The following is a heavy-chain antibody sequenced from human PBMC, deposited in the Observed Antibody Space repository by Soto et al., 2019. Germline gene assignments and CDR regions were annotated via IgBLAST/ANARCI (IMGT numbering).Heavy chain of an antibody. V-gene: IGHV1-69*13. Sequence: VASVKVSCKASGGTFSSYAISWVRQAPGQGLEWMGGIIPIFGTANYAQKFQGRVTITADESTSTAYMELSSLRSEDTAVYYCARVAGDTAMASMDVWGQGTTVTVSS. CDR3: ARVAGDTAMASMDV. J-gene: IGHJ6*02. CDR1: GGTFSSYA. D-gene: IGHD5-18*01. CDR2: IIPIFGTA.